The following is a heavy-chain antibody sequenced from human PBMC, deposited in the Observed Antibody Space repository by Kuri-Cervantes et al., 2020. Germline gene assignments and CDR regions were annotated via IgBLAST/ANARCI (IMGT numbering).Heavy chain of an antibody. CDR3: AKDETRDYYYGMDV. Sequence: GESLKISCAASGFTFSSYDMHWVRQATGKGLEWVSAIGTAGDTYYPDSVKGRFTISRDNSKNTLYLQMNSLRAEDTAVYYCAKDETRDYYYGMDVWGQGTTVTVSS. CDR1: GFTFSSYD. J-gene: IGHJ6*02. V-gene: IGHV3-13*01. CDR2: IGTAGDT.